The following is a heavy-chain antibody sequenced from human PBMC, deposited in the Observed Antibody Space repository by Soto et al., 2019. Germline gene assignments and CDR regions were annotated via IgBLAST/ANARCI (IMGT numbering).Heavy chain of an antibody. J-gene: IGHJ4*02. Sequence: SRAGWYSYQIRQSPGKGLEWIGHIYEGGRTYSNPSLMSRATISLDTSKNLFSLNLRSVTAADTVVYYCTRGPSGDKVDFWGQGLLVTVSS. V-gene: IGHV4-30-4*08. CDR1: SRAGWY. D-gene: IGHD7-27*01. CDR3: TRGPSGDKVDF. CDR2: IYEGGRT.